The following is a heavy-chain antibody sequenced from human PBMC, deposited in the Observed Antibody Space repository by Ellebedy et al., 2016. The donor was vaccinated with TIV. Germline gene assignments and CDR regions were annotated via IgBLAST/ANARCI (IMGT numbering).Heavy chain of an antibody. J-gene: IGHJ4*02. CDR1: GFTFSSYG. D-gene: IGHD5-18*01. CDR2: IWYDGSNK. CDR3: ARDRIQLWFFDY. Sequence: GGSLRLSXAASGFTFSSYGMHWVRQAPGKGLEWVAVIWYDGSNKYYADSVKGRFTISRDNSKNTLYLQMNSLRAEDTAVYYCARDRIQLWFFDYWGQGTLVTVSS. V-gene: IGHV3-33*01.